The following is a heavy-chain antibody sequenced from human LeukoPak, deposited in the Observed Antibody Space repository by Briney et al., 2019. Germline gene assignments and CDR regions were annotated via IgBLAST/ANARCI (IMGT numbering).Heavy chain of an antibody. V-gene: IGHV3-9*03. Sequence: PGGSLRLSCAASGFTFDDYAMHWVRQAPGKGLEWVSGISWNSGSIGYADSVKGRFTISRDNAKNSLYLQMNSLRAEDMALYYCAKEGYSYGPQGAFDIWGQGTMVTVSS. CDR3: AKEGYSYGPQGAFDI. D-gene: IGHD5-18*01. CDR2: ISWNSGSI. J-gene: IGHJ3*02. CDR1: GFTFDDYA.